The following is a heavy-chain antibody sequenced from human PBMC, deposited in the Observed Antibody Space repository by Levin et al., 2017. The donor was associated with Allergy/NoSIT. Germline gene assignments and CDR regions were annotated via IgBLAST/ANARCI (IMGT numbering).Heavy chain of an antibody. CDR2: ISSSGGDT. D-gene: IGHD3-22*01. Sequence: LSLTCAGSGFIFSNYAMTWVRQAPGKGLEYVSAISSSGGDTYCADSVKGRFTISRDNSKNTLYLQMNSLRAEDTALYYCATTDHGYYHNWGQGALVTVSS. J-gene: IGHJ4*02. V-gene: IGHV3-23*01. CDR3: ATTDHGYYHN. CDR1: GFIFSNYA.